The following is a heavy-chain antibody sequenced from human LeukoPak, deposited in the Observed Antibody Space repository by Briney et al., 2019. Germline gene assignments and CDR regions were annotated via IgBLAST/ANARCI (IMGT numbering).Heavy chain of an antibody. D-gene: IGHD3-22*01. J-gene: IGHJ3*02. CDR3: ALALGSSGYSSDAFDI. Sequence: SETLSLTCAVYGGSFSGYYWSRIRQPPGKGLEWIGEINHSGSTNYNPSLKRRVTISVDTSKNQFSLKLSSVPAADTAVYYCALALGSSGYSSDAFDIWGQGTMVTVSS. V-gene: IGHV4-34*01. CDR1: GGSFSGYY. CDR2: INHSGST.